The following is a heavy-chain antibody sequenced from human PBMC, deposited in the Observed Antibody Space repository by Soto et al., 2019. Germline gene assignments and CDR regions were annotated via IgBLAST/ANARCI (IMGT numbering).Heavy chain of an antibody. D-gene: IGHD4-17*01. V-gene: IGHV3-15*01. CDR3: NTDRPLYGDYRLGAFDI. CDR2: IKSKTDGGTT. J-gene: IGHJ3*02. CDR1: GLTFSNAG. Sequence: GGSLRLSCAASGLTFSNAGMSWVRQAPGKGLEWVGRIKSKTDGGTTDYAAPVKGRFTISRDDSKNTLYLQMNSLKTEDTAFSYCNTDRPLYGDYRLGAFDIFGQGTMLTVSS.